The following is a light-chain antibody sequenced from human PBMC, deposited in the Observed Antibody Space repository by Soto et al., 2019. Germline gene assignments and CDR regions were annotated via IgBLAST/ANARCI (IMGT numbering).Light chain of an antibody. V-gene: IGLV1-40*01. CDR1: SSNIGAGYD. CDR3: QSYDSSLSDSVV. J-gene: IGLJ2*01. Sequence: QSVLTQPPSVSGAPRKRVTISCSGSSSNIGAGYDVHWYQQLPGTAPKLLIYGNSNRPSGVPDRFSGSKSGTSASLAITGLQAEDEADYYCQSYDSSLSDSVVFGGGTKLTVL. CDR2: GNS.